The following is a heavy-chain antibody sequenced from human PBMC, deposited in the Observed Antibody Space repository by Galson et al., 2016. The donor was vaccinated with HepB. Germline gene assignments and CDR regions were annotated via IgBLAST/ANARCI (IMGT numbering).Heavy chain of an antibody. D-gene: IGHD3-3*01. J-gene: IGHJ4*02. Sequence: QSGAEVKKPGESLKISCKASGYSFTSYWIGWVRQMPGKGLEWMGIIFLGDSDTKYSPSFGGLVTISVDRSINTAYLQWSSLRPSDTAIYYCARPPYYDFWSGFGRWGQGTLVTVSS. V-gene: IGHV5-51*03. CDR2: IFLGDSDT. CDR1: GYSFTSYW. CDR3: ARPPYYDFWSGFGR.